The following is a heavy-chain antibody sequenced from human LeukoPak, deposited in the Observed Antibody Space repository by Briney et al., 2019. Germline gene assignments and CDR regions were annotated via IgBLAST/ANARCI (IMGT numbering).Heavy chain of an antibody. Sequence: SETLSLTCTVSGGSISSSSYYWGWIRQPPGKGLEWIGYIYYSGSTNYNPSLKSRVTISVDTSKNQFSLKLSSVTAADTAVYYCARVNVLYSSSWYFSGSGGPNWFDPWGQGTLVTVSS. J-gene: IGHJ5*02. CDR2: IYYSGST. CDR3: ARVNVLYSSSWYFSGSGGPNWFDP. D-gene: IGHD6-13*01. CDR1: GGSISSSSYY. V-gene: IGHV4-61*05.